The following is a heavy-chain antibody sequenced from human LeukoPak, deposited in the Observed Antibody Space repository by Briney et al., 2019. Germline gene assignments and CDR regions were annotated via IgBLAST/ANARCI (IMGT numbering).Heavy chain of an antibody. CDR2: TRSKAYGGTT. J-gene: IGHJ4*02. D-gene: IGHD3-22*01. CDR3: TRIYDSSGYYDYFDY. Sequence: PGRSLRVSCTASGFTFGDYAMSWVRQAPGKGLEWVGLTRSKAYGGTTEYAASVKGRFTISRDDSKSIAYLQMNSLKTEDTAVYYCTRIYDSSGYYDYFDYWGQGTLVTVSS. V-gene: IGHV3-49*04. CDR1: GFTFGDYA.